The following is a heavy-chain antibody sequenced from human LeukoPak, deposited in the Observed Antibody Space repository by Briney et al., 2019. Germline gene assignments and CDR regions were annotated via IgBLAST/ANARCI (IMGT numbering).Heavy chain of an antibody. D-gene: IGHD2-15*01. V-gene: IGHV3-53*01. Sequence: GGSLRLSCAASGFIVSNNYMSWVRQAPGKGLEWVSSIYGGDTAEYAGSVKGRFTISRDNSKNTLYLQMNSLRPDDTAVYYCATLYGGRRADGYWGQGTLVIVSS. CDR1: GFIVSNNY. CDR2: IYGGDTA. J-gene: IGHJ4*02. CDR3: ATLYGGRRADGY.